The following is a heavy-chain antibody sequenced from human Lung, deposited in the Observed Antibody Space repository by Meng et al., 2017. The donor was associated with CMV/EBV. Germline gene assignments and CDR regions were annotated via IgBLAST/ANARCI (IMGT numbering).Heavy chain of an antibody. CDR3: AKFRGGIYYVYYFDY. CDR1: GVTFSNIA. CDR2: ISNTGGNT. D-gene: IGHD1-26*01. J-gene: IGHJ4*02. Sequence: SGVTFSNIARAWVRQAPGKGLEWVSGISNTGGNTYYADSVKGRFTISRDNSKNTLYLQMNSLRAEDTAVYYCAKFRGGIYYVYYFDYWGQGTLVTVSS. V-gene: IGHV3-23*01.